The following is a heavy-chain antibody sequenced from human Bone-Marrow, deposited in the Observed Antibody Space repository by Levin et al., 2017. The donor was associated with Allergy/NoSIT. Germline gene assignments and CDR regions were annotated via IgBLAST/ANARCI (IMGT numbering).Heavy chain of an antibody. CDR2: IKKDGSEK. CDR3: VGWLTY. CDR1: GFTFSTYW. Sequence: GGSLRLSCAASGFTFSTYWMGWVRQAPGKGLEWVANIKKDGSEKYYVDSVKGRFTVSRDNAKNSLFLQMNSLRAEDTAVYYCVGWLTYWGQGTLVTVSS. V-gene: IGHV3-7*01. D-gene: IGHD3/OR15-3a*01. J-gene: IGHJ4*02.